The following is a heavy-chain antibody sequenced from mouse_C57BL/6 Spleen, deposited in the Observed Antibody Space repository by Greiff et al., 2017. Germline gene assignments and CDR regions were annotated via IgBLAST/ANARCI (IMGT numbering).Heavy chain of an antibody. D-gene: IGHD1-1*01. V-gene: IGHV5-17*01. CDR2: ISSGSSTI. J-gene: IGHJ2*01. CDR1: GFTFSDYG. Sequence: EVKLEESGGGLVKPGGSLKLSCAASGFTFSDYGMHWVRQAPEKGLEWVAYISSGSSTIYYADTVKGRFTISRDNAKNTLFLQMTSLRSEDTAMYYCARSDIIRDYFDYWGQGTTLTVSS. CDR3: ARSDIIRDYFDY.